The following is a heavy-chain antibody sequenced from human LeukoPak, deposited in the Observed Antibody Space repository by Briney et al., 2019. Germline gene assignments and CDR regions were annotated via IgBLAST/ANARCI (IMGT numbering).Heavy chain of an antibody. CDR1: GGSVSGYY. V-gene: IGHV4-34*11. CDR2: IFSNHEC. Sequence: SETLSLTCTVSGGSVSGYYWSWMRQSPGQGLEYIGYIFSNHECRLNPSLKSRTTISLDTSKNRFFLVLTSVTDADTAIYFCARQSGGWPDSWGQGTQVTVSS. D-gene: IGHD1-1*01. CDR3: ARQSGGWPDS. J-gene: IGHJ4*02.